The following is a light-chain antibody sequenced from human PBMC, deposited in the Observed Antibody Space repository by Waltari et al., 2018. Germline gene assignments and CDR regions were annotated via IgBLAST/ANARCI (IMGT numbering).Light chain of an antibody. CDR2: TAS. CDR3: QQNYNTPPT. Sequence: DIQMTQSPSSLSASVGDRFTITCRASQSIKSYLNWYQQKPGKAPKMLIYTASSLSSGVPSRFSGSGSGTDFTLTISSLQPEDFATYFCQQNYNTPPTFGQGTKVEIK. V-gene: IGKV1-39*01. CDR1: QSIKSY. J-gene: IGKJ2*01.